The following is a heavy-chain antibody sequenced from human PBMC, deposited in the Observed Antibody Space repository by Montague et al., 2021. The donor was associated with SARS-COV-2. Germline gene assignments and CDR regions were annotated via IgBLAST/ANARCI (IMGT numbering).Heavy chain of an antibody. CDR3: ARHRPESGTISPGVLVLLATVKRSASGMDV. CDR1: GASITSGNNF. CDR2: IDTSGGT. V-gene: IGHV4-61*09. D-gene: IGHD5-24*01. J-gene: IGHJ6*02. Sequence: TLSLTCTVSGASITSGNNFWTWMRQAAGRGLEWIGQIDTSGGTIYNPSLKTRVNILSDTSKNQFSLKLTSVTAADTAVYYCARHRPESGTISPGVLVLLATVKRSASGMDVWGQGTTVTVSS.